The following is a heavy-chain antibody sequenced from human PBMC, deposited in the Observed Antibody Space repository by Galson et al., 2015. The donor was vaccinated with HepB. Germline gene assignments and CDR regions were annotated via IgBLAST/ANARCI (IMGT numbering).Heavy chain of an antibody. CDR3: ARDPTYGGNSAGGGGDP. J-gene: IGHJ5*02. CDR1: GYTFTGYY. Sequence: SVKVSCKASGYTFTGYYMHWVRQAPGQGLEWMGIINPSGGSTSYAQKFQGRVTMTRDTSTSTVYMELSSLRPEDTAVYYCARDPTYGGNSAGGGGDPWGQGTLVTVSS. V-gene: IGHV1-46*01. D-gene: IGHD4-23*01. CDR2: INPSGGST.